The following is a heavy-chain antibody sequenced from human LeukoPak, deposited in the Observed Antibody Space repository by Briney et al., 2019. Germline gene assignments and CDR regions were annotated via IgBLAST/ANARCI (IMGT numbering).Heavy chain of an antibody. D-gene: IGHD5-24*01. CDR3: ARETRDGYNSHYFDY. CDR2: ISSSGSTI. CDR1: GFSFSTYA. J-gene: IGHJ4*02. V-gene: IGHV3-11*01. Sequence: GVSLRLSCAASGFSFSTYAMSWIRQAPGKGLEWVSYISSSGSTIYYADSVKGRFTISRDNAKNSLYLQMNSLRAEDTAVYYCARETRDGYNSHYFDYWGQGTLVTVSS.